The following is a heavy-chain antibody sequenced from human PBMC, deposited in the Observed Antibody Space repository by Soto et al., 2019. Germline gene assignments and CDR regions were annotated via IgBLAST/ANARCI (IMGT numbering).Heavy chain of an antibody. CDR2: INQDGSEK. J-gene: IGHJ6*03. CDR3: ARMIVAQMFFFYNMAV. Sequence: GGSLRLSCAASGVTFSSYAMSWVRQAPGKGLEWVANINQDGSEKYYVDSVRGRFTISRDNAKNSMYLQMNSLRAEDTAVYYCARMIVAQMFFFYNMAVWGKGTTVTVSS. D-gene: IGHD5-12*01. CDR1: GVTFSSYA. V-gene: IGHV3-7*01.